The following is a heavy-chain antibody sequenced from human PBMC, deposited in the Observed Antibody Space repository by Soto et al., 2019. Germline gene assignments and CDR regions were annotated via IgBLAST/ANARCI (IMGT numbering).Heavy chain of an antibody. Sequence: GGSLRLSCAASGFTFSSYAMSWVRQAPGKGLEWVSAISGSGGSTYYADSVKGRFTISRDNSKNTLYLQMNSLRAEDTAVYYWERYPITLGAEFDYWGQGTLVTVSS. CDR2: ISGSGGST. CDR3: ERYPITLGAEFDY. D-gene: IGHD1-26*01. V-gene: IGHV3-23*01. CDR1: GFTFSSYA. J-gene: IGHJ4*02.